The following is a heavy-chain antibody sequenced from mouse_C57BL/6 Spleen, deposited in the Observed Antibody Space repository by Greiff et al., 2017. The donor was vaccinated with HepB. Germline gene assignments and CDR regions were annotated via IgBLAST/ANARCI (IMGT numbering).Heavy chain of an antibody. V-gene: IGHV1-53*01. CDR3: ASGDLLWLRQGGFDY. J-gene: IGHJ2*01. Sequence: VQLKQPGTELVKPGASVKLSCKASGYTFTSYWMHWVKQRPGQGLEWIGNINPSNGGTNYNEKFKSKATLTVDKSSSTAYMQLSSLTSEDSAVYYCASGDLLWLRQGGFDYWGQGTTLTVSS. D-gene: IGHD2-2*01. CDR1: GYTFTSYW. CDR2: INPSNGGT.